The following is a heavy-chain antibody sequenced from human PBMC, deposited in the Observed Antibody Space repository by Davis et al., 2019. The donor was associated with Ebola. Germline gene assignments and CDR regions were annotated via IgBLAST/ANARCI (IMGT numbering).Heavy chain of an antibody. V-gene: IGHV3-30*18. CDR2: ISYDGSNK. J-gene: IGHJ4*02. Sequence: GESLKISCAASGFTFSSYGMHWVRQAPGKGLEWVAVISYDGSNKYYADSVKGRFTISRDNSKNTLYLQMNSLRAEDTAVYYCAKERGYSYGPELDYWGQGTLVTVSS. CDR1: GFTFSSYG. D-gene: IGHD5-18*01. CDR3: AKERGYSYGPELDY.